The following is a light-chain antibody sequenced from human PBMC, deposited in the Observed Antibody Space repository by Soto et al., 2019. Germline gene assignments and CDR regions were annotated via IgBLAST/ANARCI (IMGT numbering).Light chain of an antibody. Sequence: DIILTQSPATLSLSPGGRATLSCRASQSVASSLAWYQQKTGQPPRLLIYDAFNRATGTPNRFSGRGFGTDFTLTISSLEPEDFAVYYCQQRSSRPNTFGQGTKLEIK. J-gene: IGKJ2*01. CDR2: DAF. CDR1: QSVASS. CDR3: QQRSSRPNT. V-gene: IGKV3-11*01.